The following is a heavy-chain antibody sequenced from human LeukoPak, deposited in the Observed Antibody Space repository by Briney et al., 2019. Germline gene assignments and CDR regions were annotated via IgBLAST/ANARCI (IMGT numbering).Heavy chain of an antibody. CDR3: ARQFDY. CDR2: ISGSSSYI. V-gene: IGHV3-21*01. CDR1: GFTFSSYN. Sequence: GGSLRLSCAASGFTFSSYNMSWVRQAPGKGLEWVSSISGSSSYISYADSVKGRFTISRDNAKNSVYLQMNSLRAEDTAVYYCARQFDYWGQGTLVTVSS. J-gene: IGHJ4*02.